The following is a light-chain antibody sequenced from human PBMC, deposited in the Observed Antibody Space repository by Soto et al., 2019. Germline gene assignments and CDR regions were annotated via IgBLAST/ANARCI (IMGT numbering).Light chain of an antibody. J-gene: IGKJ1*01. V-gene: IGKV2-28*01. Sequence: DIVVTQSPLSLPVTPGEPASISCRSSQSLLHSDGYNYLDWYLQKPGQSPQRLIYLVSSRASGVPDRFSGSGAGTDFTLKISTVEAEDVGVYYCLQTLQTPPWTFGQGTKVDIK. CDR2: LVS. CDR3: LQTLQTPPWT. CDR1: QSLLHSDGYNY.